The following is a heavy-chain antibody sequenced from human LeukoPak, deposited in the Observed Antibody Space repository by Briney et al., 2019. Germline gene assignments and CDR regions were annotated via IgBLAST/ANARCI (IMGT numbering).Heavy chain of an antibody. Sequence: PSETLSLTCAVYGGSFSGYYWSWLRQPPGKGLEWMGEINHSGSTNYNTSLKSRVTISVDTSKNQFSLKLSSVTAADTAVYYWARAQRDSSGDYYPPMGYYYYYGMDVWGQGTTVTVSS. D-gene: IGHD3-22*01. CDR2: INHSGST. J-gene: IGHJ6*02. V-gene: IGHV4-34*01. CDR3: ARAQRDSSGDYYPPMGYYYYYGMDV. CDR1: GGSFSGYY.